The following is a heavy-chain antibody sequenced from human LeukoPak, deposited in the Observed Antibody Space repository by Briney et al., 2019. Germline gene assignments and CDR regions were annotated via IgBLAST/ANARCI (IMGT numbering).Heavy chain of an antibody. Sequence: PSETLSLTCAVYGGSFSGYYWSWIRQPPGKGLEWIGEINQSGSTNYNPSLKSRVTISVDTSKNQFSLKLSSVTAADTAVYYCARRGRYSSSSWGGFDYWGQGTLVTVSS. D-gene: IGHD6-6*01. J-gene: IGHJ4*02. CDR2: INQSGST. CDR1: GGSFSGYY. CDR3: ARRGRYSSSSWGGFDY. V-gene: IGHV4-34*01.